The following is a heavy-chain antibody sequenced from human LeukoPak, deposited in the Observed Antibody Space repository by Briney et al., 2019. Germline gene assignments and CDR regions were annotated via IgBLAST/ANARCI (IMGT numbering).Heavy chain of an antibody. Sequence: GGSLRLSCAASGFTFSSYAMHWVRQAPGKGLEWVAVISYDGNNKYYADSVKGRFTISRDNSRNTLYLQMNSLRAEDTAVYYCARSLGAYGMDVWGQGTTVTVSS. CDR1: GFTFSSYA. D-gene: IGHD3-16*01. CDR2: ISYDGNNK. V-gene: IGHV3-30*01. CDR3: ARSLGAYGMDV. J-gene: IGHJ6*02.